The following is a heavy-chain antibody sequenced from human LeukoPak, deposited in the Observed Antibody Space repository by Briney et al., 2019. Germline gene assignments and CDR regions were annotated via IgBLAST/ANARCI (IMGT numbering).Heavy chain of an antibody. CDR2: INPSGGST. Sequence: ASVKVSCKTSGYTFTGYYMHWVRQAPGQGLEWMGIINPSGGSTSYAQKFQGRVTMTRDTSTSTVYMELSSLGSEDTAVYYCARDRGDSSGYHIFDYWGQGTLVTVSS. CDR1: GYTFTGYY. D-gene: IGHD3-22*01. J-gene: IGHJ4*02. CDR3: ARDRGDSSGYHIFDY. V-gene: IGHV1-46*01.